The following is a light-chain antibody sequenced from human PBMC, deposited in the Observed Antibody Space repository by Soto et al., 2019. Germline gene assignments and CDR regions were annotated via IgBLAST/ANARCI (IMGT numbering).Light chain of an antibody. Sequence: EIVMTQSPATLSVSPGERATLSCRASQSVTSNLAWYQQRPGQGPRLLIYAASSRATGIPARFSGSGSGTEFTLTISSRQSEDFAVYHCQQYNNWPYTFGQGTKLEMK. V-gene: IGKV3-15*01. CDR1: QSVTSN. CDR2: AAS. CDR3: QQYNNWPYT. J-gene: IGKJ2*01.